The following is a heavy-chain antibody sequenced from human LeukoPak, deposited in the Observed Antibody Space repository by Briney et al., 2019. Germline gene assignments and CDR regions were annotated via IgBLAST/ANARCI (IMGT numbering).Heavy chain of an antibody. J-gene: IGHJ5*02. CDR2: ISSSGSTI. D-gene: IGHD5-12*01. CDR1: GFTFSSYS. V-gene: IGHV3-48*04. Sequence: GGSLRLSCAASGFTFSSYSMNWVRQAPGKGLEWVSYISSSGSTIYYADSVKGRFTISRDNAKNSLYLQMNSLRAEDTAVYYCARSSGYDLNWFDPWGKGTLVTVSS. CDR3: ARSSGYDLNWFDP.